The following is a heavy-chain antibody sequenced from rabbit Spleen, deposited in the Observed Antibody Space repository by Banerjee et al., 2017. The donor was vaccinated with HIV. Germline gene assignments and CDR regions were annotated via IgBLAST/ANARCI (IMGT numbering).Heavy chain of an antibody. D-gene: IGHD6-1*01. J-gene: IGHJ4*01. Sequence: QSLEESGGDLVKPGGSLKLSCKASGFTLSSYYMNWVRQAPGKGLEWIGLTEPIFDTTYYANWVNGRFTISSHNAQNTVDLQMNSLTAADTATYFCARVGGVGLYGYANLWGPGTLVTVS. CDR1: GFTLSSYY. V-gene: IGHV1S7*01. CDR2: TEPIFDTT. CDR3: ARVGGVGLYGYANL.